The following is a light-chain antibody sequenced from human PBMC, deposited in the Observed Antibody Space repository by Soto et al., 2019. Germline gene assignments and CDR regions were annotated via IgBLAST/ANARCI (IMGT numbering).Light chain of an antibody. CDR2: LGS. V-gene: IGKV2-28*01. CDR1: QSLLHSNGYNY. J-gene: IGKJ4*01. Sequence: DIVMTQSPLSLPVTPGEPASISCRSNQSLLHSNGYNYLDWYLQKPGQSPQLLIYLGSARASGVPDRFSGSGSGTDFTLEISRVEAEDVGIYYCLQALQTAYTFGGGTKVEIK. CDR3: LQALQTAYT.